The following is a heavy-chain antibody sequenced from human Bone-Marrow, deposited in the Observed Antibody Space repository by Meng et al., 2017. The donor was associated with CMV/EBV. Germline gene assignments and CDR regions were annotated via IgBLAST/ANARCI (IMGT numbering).Heavy chain of an antibody. J-gene: IGHJ5*02. D-gene: IGHD3-10*01. V-gene: IGHV4-59*01. Sequence: SETLSLTCTVSGGSISTYYWTWIRQPPGKGLEWIGNIYNNGSTNDNPSLRSRVTISVDTSKNQFSLKLTSVTAADTAVYYCARSRVRGQYTWFDPWGQGILVPSPQ. CDR1: GGSISTYY. CDR3: ARSRVRGQYTWFDP. CDR2: IYNNGST.